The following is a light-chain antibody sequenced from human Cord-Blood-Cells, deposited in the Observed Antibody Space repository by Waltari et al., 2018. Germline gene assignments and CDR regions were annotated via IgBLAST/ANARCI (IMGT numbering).Light chain of an antibody. V-gene: IGKV4-1*01. CDR3: QQYYSTPYT. CDR2: WAS. CDR1: QSVLYSSTHKNY. Sequence: DIVMTQSPDSLPVSLGERATINCKSSQSVLYSSTHKNYLAWYQQKPGQPPKLLIYWASTRESGVPDRFSGSGSGTDFTRTISSLQAEDVAVYYCQQYYSTPYTFGQGTKLEIK. J-gene: IGKJ2*01.